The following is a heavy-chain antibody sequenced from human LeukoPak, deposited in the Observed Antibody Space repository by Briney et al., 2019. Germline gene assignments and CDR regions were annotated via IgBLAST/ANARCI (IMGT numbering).Heavy chain of an antibody. CDR3: ASPREYSYGYGVLYG. V-gene: IGHV3-48*01. CDR2: ISSSSSTI. CDR1: GFTFSSYS. J-gene: IGHJ4*02. D-gene: IGHD5-18*01. Sequence: GGSLRLSCAASGFTFSSYSMNWVRQAPGKGLEWVSYISSSSSTIYYADSVKGRFTISRDNAKNSLYLQMNSLRAEDTAVYYCASPREYSYGYGVLYGWGLGTLVTVSS.